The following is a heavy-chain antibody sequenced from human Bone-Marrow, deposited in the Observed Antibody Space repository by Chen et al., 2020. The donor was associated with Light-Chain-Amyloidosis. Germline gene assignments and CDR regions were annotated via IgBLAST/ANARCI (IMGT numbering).Heavy chain of an antibody. CDR2: FFYSGST. D-gene: IGHD6-6*01. CDR3: ASEISSDINWFDP. Sequence: QLQLQESGPGLVKPSETLSLTCTVSGGSIISSPYYWAWIRQPPGKGLEYIGSFFYSGSTYYNPSLQSRVTISVSTSNNQFSLKLRSVTAADTAVYHCASEISSDINWFDPWGQGTLVTVSS. J-gene: IGHJ5*02. V-gene: IGHV4-39*01. CDR1: GGSIISSPYY.